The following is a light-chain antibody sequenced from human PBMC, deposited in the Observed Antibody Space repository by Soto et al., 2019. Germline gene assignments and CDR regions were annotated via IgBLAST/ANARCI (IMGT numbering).Light chain of an antibody. J-gene: IGKJ2*01. CDR2: TSG. Sequence: DRVTITCRASQRITTYLSWYQQKPGEAPKLLISTSGTLQRGVPSRFSGSGSGTDFTLTITALRPEDFATYFCQQTYSTPYTFGQGTKLEIK. CDR3: QQTYSTPYT. V-gene: IGKV1-39*01. CDR1: QRITTY.